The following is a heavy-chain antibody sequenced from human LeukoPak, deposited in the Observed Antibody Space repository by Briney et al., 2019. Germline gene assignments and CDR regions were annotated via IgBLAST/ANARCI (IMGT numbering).Heavy chain of an antibody. V-gene: IGHV4-30-4*01. Sequence: SETLSLTCTVSGGSISSGDYYWSWIRQPPGKGLEWIGYTYNTESTYYYPSLKSRIAISVDTSKNQFSLKLSSVTAADTAVYYCARGAGARAVMWFFDYWGQGALVTVSS. CDR3: ARGAGARAVMWFFDY. CDR2: TYNTEST. D-gene: IGHD3-10*01. CDR1: GGSISSGDYY. J-gene: IGHJ4*02.